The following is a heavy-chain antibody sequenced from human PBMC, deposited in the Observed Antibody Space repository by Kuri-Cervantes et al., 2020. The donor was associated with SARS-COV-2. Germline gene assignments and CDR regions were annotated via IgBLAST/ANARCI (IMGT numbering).Heavy chain of an antibody. CDR3: ARVGANYDILTGYYGLSAFDI. V-gene: IGHV3-33*01. Sequence: GGSLRLSCAASGFTFSSYGMHWVRQAPGKGLEWVAVIWYDGSNKYYADSVKGRFTISRDNSKNTLYLQVNSLRAEDTAVYYCARVGANYDILTGYYGLSAFDIWGQGTMVTVSS. CDR2: IWYDGSNK. D-gene: IGHD3-9*01. J-gene: IGHJ3*02. CDR1: GFTFSSYG.